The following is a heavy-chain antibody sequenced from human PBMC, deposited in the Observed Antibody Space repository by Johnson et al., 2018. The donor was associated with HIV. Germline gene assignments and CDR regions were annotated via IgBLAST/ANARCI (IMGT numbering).Heavy chain of an antibody. J-gene: IGHJ3*02. V-gene: IGHV3-30*19. CDR1: GFTFSSYG. Sequence: QVQLVESGGGVVQPGKSLRLSCAASGFTFSSYGMHWVRQAPGKGLQWVAAIWYDGGSTYYADSVKGRFTLSRDNSKNTLYLQMGSLRAEDMAVYYCARADEWELVGRGYAFDIWGQGTMVTVSS. CDR2: IWYDGGST. D-gene: IGHD1-26*01. CDR3: ARADEWELVGRGYAFDI.